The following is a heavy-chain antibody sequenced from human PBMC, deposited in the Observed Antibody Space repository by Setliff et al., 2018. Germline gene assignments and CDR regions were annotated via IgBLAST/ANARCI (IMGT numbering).Heavy chain of an antibody. Sequence: SETLSLTCSVSGGSISSGSYYWGWIRQSPGKGLEWIGSMYYSGSTYYNPSLKARVTLSVDTTKNQFSLKLTSMTAADTAVYFCARHLLVQGTYHFDYWGQGSPVTVSS. CDR2: MYYSGST. D-gene: IGHD3-10*01. CDR3: ARHLLVQGTYHFDY. CDR1: GGSISSGSYY. V-gene: IGHV4-39*01. J-gene: IGHJ4*02.